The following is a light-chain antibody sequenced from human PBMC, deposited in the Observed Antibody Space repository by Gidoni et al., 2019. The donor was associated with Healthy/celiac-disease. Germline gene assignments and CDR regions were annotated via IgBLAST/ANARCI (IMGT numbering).Light chain of an antibody. CDR2: AAS. Sequence: DSQMTQTPSSLSASVGDRVTITCRASQSISSYLNWYKQKPGKAPKLLIYAASSLQSGVPSRFSGSGSGTDFTLTISRLQPEDFATYYCQQSYSTPRTFGQGTKVEIK. V-gene: IGKV1-39*01. CDR3: QQSYSTPRT. CDR1: QSISSY. J-gene: IGKJ1*01.